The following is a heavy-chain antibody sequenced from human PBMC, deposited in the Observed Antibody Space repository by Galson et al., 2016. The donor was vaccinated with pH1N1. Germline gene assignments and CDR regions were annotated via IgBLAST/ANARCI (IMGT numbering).Heavy chain of an antibody. CDR3: ARYAVTYYYDSSGYPDWYFDR. V-gene: IGHV5-51*03. Sequence: QSGAEVKKPGESLKISCKGSGYSFTSYWIGWVRQMPGKGLEWMGIIYPGDSDTRYSPSFQGQVTISADKSTSTAYLEWRSLKASDTAIYYCARYAVTYYYDSSGYPDWYFDRWGRGTRVTVSS. J-gene: IGHJ2*01. D-gene: IGHD3-22*01. CDR2: IYPGDSDT. CDR1: GYSFTSYW.